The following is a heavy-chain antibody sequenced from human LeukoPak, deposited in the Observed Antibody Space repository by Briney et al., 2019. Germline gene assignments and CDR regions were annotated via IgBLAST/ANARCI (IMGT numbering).Heavy chain of an antibody. J-gene: IGHJ4*02. CDR2: ISAYNSNT. CDR1: GYTFTSYG. CDR3: ARVWGDGYRSGGFDY. D-gene: IGHD5-24*01. V-gene: IGHV1-18*01. Sequence: ASVKVSCKASGYTFTSYGISWVRQAPGQGLEWMGWISAYNSNTNYAQKLQGRVTMTTDTSTSTAYMELRSLRSDDTAVYYCARVWGDGYRSGGFDYWGQGTLVTVSS.